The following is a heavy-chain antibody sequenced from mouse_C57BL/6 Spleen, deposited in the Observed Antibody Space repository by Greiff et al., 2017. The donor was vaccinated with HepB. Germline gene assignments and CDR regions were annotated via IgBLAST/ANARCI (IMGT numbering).Heavy chain of an antibody. D-gene: IGHD1-1*01. CDR1: GYAFTNYL. Sequence: QVHVKQSGAELVRPGTSVKVSCKASGYAFTNYLIEWVKQRPGQGLEWIGVINPGSGGTNYNEKFKGKATLTADKSSSTAYMQLSSLTSEDSAVYFCARDNYYGSSRYFDYWGQGTTLTVSS. J-gene: IGHJ2*01. CDR3: ARDNYYGSSRYFDY. CDR2: INPGSGGT. V-gene: IGHV1-54*01.